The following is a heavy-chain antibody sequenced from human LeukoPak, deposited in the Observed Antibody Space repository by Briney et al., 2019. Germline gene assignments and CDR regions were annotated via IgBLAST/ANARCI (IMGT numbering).Heavy chain of an antibody. V-gene: IGHV4-38-2*02. D-gene: IGHD4-17*01. CDR3: LRERGYYGDSL. J-gene: IGHJ4*02. Sequence: SETLSLTCTVSGYSITSAYYWNWIRQPPGKGLEWIGGIHHSGITYYNPSLKSRVTLSGDTSKNQVSLTLSSVTAADTAVYYCLRERGYYGDSLWGQGTLVTVSS. CDR2: IHHSGIT. CDR1: GYSITSAYY.